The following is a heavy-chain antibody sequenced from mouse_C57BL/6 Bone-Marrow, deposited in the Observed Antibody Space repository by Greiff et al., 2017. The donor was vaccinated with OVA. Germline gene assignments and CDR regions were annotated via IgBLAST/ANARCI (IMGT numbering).Heavy chain of an antibody. J-gene: IGHJ1*03. CDR3: ARRDYYGSSPRWYFDV. D-gene: IGHD1-1*01. CDR1: GYTFTSYW. Sequence: QVQLQQPGAELVRPGSSVKLSCKASGYTFTSYWMDWVKQRPGQGLEWIGNIYHSDSETHYNQKFKDKATLTVDKSSSTAYMQLSSLTSEDSAVYYCARRDYYGSSPRWYFDVWGTGTTVTVSS. CDR2: IYHSDSET. V-gene: IGHV1-61*01.